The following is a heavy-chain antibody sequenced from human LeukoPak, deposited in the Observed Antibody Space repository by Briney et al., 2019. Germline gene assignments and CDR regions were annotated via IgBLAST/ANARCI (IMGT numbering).Heavy chain of an antibody. D-gene: IGHD3-10*01. CDR1: GYTFTGYY. CDR2: INPNSGGT. Sequence: ASVKVSCKACGYTFTGYYMHWVRQAPGQGLEWMGWINPNSGGTNYAQKFQGWVTMTRDTSISTAYMELSRLRSDDTAVYYCARDNRGILWFGAPRLFYFDYWGQGTLVTVSS. V-gene: IGHV1-2*04. CDR3: ARDNRGILWFGAPRLFYFDY. J-gene: IGHJ4*02.